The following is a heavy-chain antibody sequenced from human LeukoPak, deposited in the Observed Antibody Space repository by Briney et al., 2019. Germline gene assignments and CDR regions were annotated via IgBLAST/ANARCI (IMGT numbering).Heavy chain of an antibody. J-gene: IGHJ3*02. V-gene: IGHV4-31*03. CDR3: AREVIATTVTDAFDI. CDR1: GVSITSDNYF. CDR2: IYHSGNT. D-gene: IGHD6-13*01. Sequence: SETLSLTCTVSGVSITSDNYFWGWLRHLPGKGLEWIGYIYHSGNTYYNPSLKSRVIMSVDASENQFSLKLSSVTAADTAVYYCAREVIATTVTDAFDIWGPGTLVTVSS.